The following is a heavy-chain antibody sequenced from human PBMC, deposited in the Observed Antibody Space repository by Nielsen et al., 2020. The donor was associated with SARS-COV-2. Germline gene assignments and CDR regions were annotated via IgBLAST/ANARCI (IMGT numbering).Heavy chain of an antibody. J-gene: IGHJ4*02. CDR3: ARDPLEQWGGGDY. Sequence: GESLKISCTASGYIFSSYGISWVRQAPGQGLERMGWISAYNGNTDYPQKLQGRVTMTTDTSTSTAYMELRSLRSDDTAVYYCARDPLEQWGGGDYWGQGTLVTVSS. V-gene: IGHV1-18*01. D-gene: IGHD6-19*01. CDR2: ISAYNGNT. CDR1: GYIFSSYG.